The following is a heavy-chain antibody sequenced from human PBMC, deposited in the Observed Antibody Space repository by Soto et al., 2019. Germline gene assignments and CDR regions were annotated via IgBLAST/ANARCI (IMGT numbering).Heavy chain of an antibody. CDR1: GYTFTDYA. CDR2: INVGNGNT. J-gene: IGHJ4*02. Sequence: AQLVQSGAEAKQPGASVKVSCKASGYTFTDYALHWVRQAPGQGLEWMGWINVGNGNTGYSRKFKGRVTNDRDMSATIAYLEVTSLTSEDTAIYYCAREGAHYAPFDLWGQGTLVTVSS. CDR3: AREGAHYAPFDL. V-gene: IGHV1-3*01. D-gene: IGHD3-16*01.